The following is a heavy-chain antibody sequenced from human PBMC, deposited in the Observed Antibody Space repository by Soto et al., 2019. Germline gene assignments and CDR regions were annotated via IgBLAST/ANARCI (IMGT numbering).Heavy chain of an antibody. D-gene: IGHD5-18*01. J-gene: IGHJ6*02. CDR3: AKDRKVGYSYGPYYYYYYGMDV. V-gene: IGHV3-30*18. Sequence: WWSLRLSCAASGFTCSSYGMHWFRQAPGKGLEWVAVISYDGSNKYYADSVKGRFTISRDNSKNTLYLQMNSLRAEDTAVYYCAKDRKVGYSYGPYYYYYYGMDVWGQGTTVTVSS. CDR2: ISYDGSNK. CDR1: GFTCSSYG.